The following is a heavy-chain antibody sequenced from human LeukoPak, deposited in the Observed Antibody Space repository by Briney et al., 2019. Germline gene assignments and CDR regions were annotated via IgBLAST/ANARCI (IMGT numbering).Heavy chain of an antibody. J-gene: IGHJ4*02. CDR3: AKGDSGSYYKDPYYFDY. CDR1: GFTFSSYA. Sequence: GASLRLSCAASGFTFSSYAMSWVRQAPGKGLEWVSAISGSGGSTYYADSVKGRSTISGDNSKNTLYLQMNSLRAEDTAVYYCAKGDSGSYYKDPYYFDYWGQGTLVTVSS. V-gene: IGHV3-23*01. D-gene: IGHD1-26*01. CDR2: ISGSGGST.